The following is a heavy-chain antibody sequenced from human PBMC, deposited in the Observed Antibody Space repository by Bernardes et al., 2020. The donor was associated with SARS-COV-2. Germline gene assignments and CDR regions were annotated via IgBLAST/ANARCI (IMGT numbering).Heavy chain of an antibody. D-gene: IGHD3-22*01. CDR1: GCSISSHY. CDR2: IYYSGST. J-gene: IGHJ6*02. CDR3: ASTSPYYYDSSGYYLNYYGMDV. V-gene: IGHV4-59*07. Sequence: SDPLPLMCTVSGCSISSHYWSWIRQPPGMGLEWIGYIYYSGSTSYNPSLKGRVTISLDTSKNQFSLKLNSVTAADTAVYYCASTSPYYYDSSGYYLNYYGMDVWGQGTTVTVSS.